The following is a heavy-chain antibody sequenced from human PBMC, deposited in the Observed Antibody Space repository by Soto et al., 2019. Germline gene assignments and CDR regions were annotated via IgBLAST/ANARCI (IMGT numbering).Heavy chain of an antibody. CDR1: GFTFSSYD. CDR3: ARENYGSGSPPYYYYYYMDV. Sequence: GGSLRLSCAASGFTFSSYDMHWVRQATGKGLEWVSAIGTAGDTYYPGSVKGRFTISRENAKNSLYLQMNSLRAGDTAVYYCARENYGSGSPPYYYYYYMDVWGKGTTVTVSS. CDR2: IGTAGDT. V-gene: IGHV3-13*01. D-gene: IGHD3-10*01. J-gene: IGHJ6*03.